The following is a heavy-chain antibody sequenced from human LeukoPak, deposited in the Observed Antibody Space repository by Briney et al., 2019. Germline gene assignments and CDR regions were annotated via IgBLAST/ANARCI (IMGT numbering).Heavy chain of an antibody. CDR2: IYTSGST. Sequence: SETLSLTCTVSGGSISSYYWSWIRQPAGKGLEWIGRIYTSGSTNYNPSLKSRVTMSVDTSKNQFSLKLSSVTAADTAVYYCARVVYSSSSTFPYNWFDPWGQGTLVTVSS. CDR1: GGSISSYY. CDR3: ARVVYSSSSTFPYNWFDP. V-gene: IGHV4-4*07. J-gene: IGHJ5*02. D-gene: IGHD6-6*01.